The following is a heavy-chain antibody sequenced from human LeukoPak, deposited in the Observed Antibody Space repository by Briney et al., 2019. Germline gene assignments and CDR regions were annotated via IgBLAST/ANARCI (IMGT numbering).Heavy chain of an antibody. V-gene: IGHV2-5*02. CDR1: GFSLNTRGVG. Sequence: RVSGPTLVNPTQTLTLTCTFSGFSLNTRGVGVGWIRQPPGRALEWLALIYWDDDRRYSPSLKSRLTITKDTSKNQVVLTITNMDPVDTATYFCAHRKNYYGSSVFDNWGQGTLVTVSS. CDR2: IYWDDDR. D-gene: IGHD3-22*01. J-gene: IGHJ4*02. CDR3: AHRKNYYGSSVFDN.